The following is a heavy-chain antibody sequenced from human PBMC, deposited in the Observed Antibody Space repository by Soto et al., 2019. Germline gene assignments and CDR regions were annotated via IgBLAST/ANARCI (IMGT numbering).Heavy chain of an antibody. CDR1: GGTFSSYA. V-gene: IGHV1-69*12. Sequence: QVQLVQSGAEVKKPGSSVKVSCKASGGTFSSYAISWVRQAPGQGLEWMGGIIPIFGTANYAQKFQGRVTISADESTSTAYMELSSLRSEDTAVYYCARDWPHYDSRLGHWFDPWGQGTPITVSS. CDR3: ARDWPHYDSRLGHWFDP. J-gene: IGHJ5*02. CDR2: IIPIFGTA. D-gene: IGHD3-22*01.